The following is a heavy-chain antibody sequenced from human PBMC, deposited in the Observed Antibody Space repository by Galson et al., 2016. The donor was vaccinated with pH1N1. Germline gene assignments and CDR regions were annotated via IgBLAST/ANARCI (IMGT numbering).Heavy chain of an antibody. D-gene: IGHD3-10*01. CDR1: GFSISSAYY. J-gene: IGHJ6*03. CDR3: ARGPRYFYMDF. Sequence: ETLSLTCAVSGFSISSAYYWAWVRQPPGKGLEWIGNTHHSGKMYSNPSLKSRVTIALDTSRIHYPLRLTSVTATDTAVYYCARGPRYFYMDFWGKGNTVTVSS. CDR2: THHSGKM. V-gene: IGHV4-38-2*01.